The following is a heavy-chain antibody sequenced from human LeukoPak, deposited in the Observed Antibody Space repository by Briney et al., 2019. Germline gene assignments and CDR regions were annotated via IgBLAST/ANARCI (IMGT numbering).Heavy chain of an antibody. CDR1: GFTFSSYS. V-gene: IGHV3-21*04. Sequence: GGSLRLSCAASGFTFSSYSMNWVRQAPGKGLEWVSCISSSSYIYYADSVKGRFTISRDNAKNSLYLQMNSLRVKDTAVYYCARARRQLKDYYYYYYMDVWGKGTTVTISS. D-gene: IGHD2-2*01. J-gene: IGHJ6*03. CDR2: ISSSSYI. CDR3: ARARRQLKDYYYYYYMDV.